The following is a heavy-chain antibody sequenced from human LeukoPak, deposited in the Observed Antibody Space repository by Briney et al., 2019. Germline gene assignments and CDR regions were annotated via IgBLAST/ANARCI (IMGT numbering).Heavy chain of an antibody. D-gene: IGHD5-24*01. J-gene: IGHJ3*01. Sequence: SQTPSLTCAISGDSASSNTTACNWIRQSSSRGLEWLGRTYYRSKWYNDYAISVKSRITINPDTSKNHFSLQLNSVTAEDTAVYYCVRGGQGDGYSADEAFDFWGQGTVVTVSS. V-gene: IGHV6-1*01. CDR3: VRGGQGDGYSADEAFDF. CDR2: TYYRSKWYN. CDR1: GDSASSNTTA.